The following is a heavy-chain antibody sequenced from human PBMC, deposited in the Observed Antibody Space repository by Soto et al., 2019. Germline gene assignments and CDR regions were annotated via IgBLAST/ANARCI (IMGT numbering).Heavy chain of an antibody. J-gene: IGHJ6*02. CDR3: ARIGNPDYEILTGYFSDYYGMDV. CDR2: IWYDGSNK. Sequence: QVQLVESGGGVVQPGRSLRLSCAASGFTFSSYGMHWVRQAPGKGLEWVAVIWYDGSNKYYADSVKGRFTISRDNSKNTLYLQMNSLRAEDTAVYYCARIGNPDYEILTGYFSDYYGMDVWGQGTTVTVSS. CDR1: GFTFSSYG. V-gene: IGHV3-33*01. D-gene: IGHD3-9*01.